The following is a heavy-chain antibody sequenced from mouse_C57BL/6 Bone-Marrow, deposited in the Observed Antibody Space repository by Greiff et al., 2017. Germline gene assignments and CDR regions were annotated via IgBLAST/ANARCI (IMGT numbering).Heavy chain of an antibody. CDR2: IDPENGDT. D-gene: IGHD3-2*02. CDR1: GFNIKDDY. Sequence: EVQLQQPGAELVRPGASVKLSCTASGFNIKDDYMHWVKQRPEQGLEWIGWIDPENGDTEYASKFQGKATITVDTSSNTAYLQLSSLTSEDAAVYYCTRAGRGYFDVWGTGTTVTVSS. J-gene: IGHJ1*03. CDR3: TRAGRGYFDV. V-gene: IGHV14-4*01.